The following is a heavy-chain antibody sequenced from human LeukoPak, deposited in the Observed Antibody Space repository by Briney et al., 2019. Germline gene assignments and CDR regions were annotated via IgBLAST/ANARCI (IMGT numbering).Heavy chain of an antibody. D-gene: IGHD2-15*01. CDR2: IIPILGIA. Sequence: SVKVSCKASGGTFSSYAISWVRQAPGQGLEWMGRIIPILGIANYAQKFQGRVTITADKSTSTAYMELSSLTSDDTAVYYCARALRGGDYSADYWGQGTLVTVSS. V-gene: IGHV1-69*04. CDR1: GGTFSSYA. CDR3: ARALRGGDYSADY. J-gene: IGHJ4*02.